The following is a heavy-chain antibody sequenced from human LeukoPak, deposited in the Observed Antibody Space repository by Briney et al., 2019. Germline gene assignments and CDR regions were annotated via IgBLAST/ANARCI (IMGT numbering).Heavy chain of an antibody. CDR2: ISYSGST. D-gene: IGHD1-26*01. V-gene: IGHV4-59*08. CDR3: ARHLGATPFDY. J-gene: IGHJ4*02. CDR1: GGSITSYY. Sequence: SETLSLTCTVSGGSITSYYWSWIRQPPGRGLEWFGYISYSGSTNYNPSLKSRVTISVDTSKNQFSLKLSSVTAADTAVYYCARHLGATPFDYWGQGTLVTVSS.